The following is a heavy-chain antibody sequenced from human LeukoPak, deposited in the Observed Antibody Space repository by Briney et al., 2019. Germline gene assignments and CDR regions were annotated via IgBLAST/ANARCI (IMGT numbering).Heavy chain of an antibody. D-gene: IGHD1-1*01. CDR1: GGTFSSYA. Sequence: SVKVSCKASGGTFSSYAISWVRQAPGQGLEWTGGIIPIFGTANYAQKFQGRVTITADESTSTAYMELSSLRSEDTAVYYCAIPRTINYYYYGMDVWGQGTTVTVSS. V-gene: IGHV1-69*13. J-gene: IGHJ6*02. CDR2: IIPIFGTA. CDR3: AIPRTINYYYYGMDV.